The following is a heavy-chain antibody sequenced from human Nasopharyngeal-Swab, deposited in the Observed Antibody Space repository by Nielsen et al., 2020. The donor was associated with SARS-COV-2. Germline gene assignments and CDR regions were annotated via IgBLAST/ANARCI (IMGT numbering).Heavy chain of an antibody. CDR1: GYTFTGHY. CDR2: INPNSGGT. Sequence: ASVKVSCKASGYTFTGHYMHWVRQAPGQGLEWMGRINPNSGGTNYAQKFQGRVTMTRDQSISTAYMELSRLRSDDTAVYYCSRGWKFYPSSGDAFDIWGQGTMVTVSS. CDR3: SRGWKFYPSSGDAFDI. D-gene: IGHD6-6*01. J-gene: IGHJ3*02. V-gene: IGHV1-2*06.